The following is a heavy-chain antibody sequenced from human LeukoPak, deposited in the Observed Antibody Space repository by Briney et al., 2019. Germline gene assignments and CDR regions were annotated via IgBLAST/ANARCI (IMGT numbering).Heavy chain of an antibody. CDR3: ARSVTPRYFDY. Sequence: GGSLRLSCAASGLTVSSNYMSWVRQAPGKGLEWVSVIYSGGFTYYADSVKGRFTISRDSSKNTLYLQMNSLRAEDTAVYYCARSVTPRYFDYWGQGTLVTVSS. V-gene: IGHV3-53*01. CDR2: IYSGGFT. CDR1: GLTVSSNY. D-gene: IGHD4-23*01. J-gene: IGHJ4*02.